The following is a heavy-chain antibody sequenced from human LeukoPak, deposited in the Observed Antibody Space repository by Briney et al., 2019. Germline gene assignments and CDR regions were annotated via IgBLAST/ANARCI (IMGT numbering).Heavy chain of an antibody. CDR1: GGSISSYY. J-gene: IGHJ3*02. CDR3: AGISVIYSGSYGAFDI. CDR2: IYYSGST. Sequence: SETLSLTCTVSGGSISSYYWSWIRQHPGKGLEWIGYIYYSGSTNYNPSLKSRVTISVDTSKNQFSLKLSSVTAADTAVYYCAGISVIYSGSYGAFDIWGQGTMVTVSS. D-gene: IGHD1-26*01. V-gene: IGHV4-59*01.